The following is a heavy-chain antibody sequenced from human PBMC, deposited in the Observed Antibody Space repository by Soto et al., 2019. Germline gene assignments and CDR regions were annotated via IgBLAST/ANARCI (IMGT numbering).Heavy chain of an antibody. CDR1: GYSFTSYW. J-gene: IGHJ4*02. CDR2: IYPGDSDT. V-gene: IGHV5-51*01. Sequence: GESLKISCKGSGYSFTSYWIGWVRQMPGKGMEWMGIIYPGDSDTRYSPSFQGQVTIPADKSISTAYLQWSSLKASDTAIYYCARATSGYYQRYCYYWGRGTLFTVAS. D-gene: IGHD3-22*01. CDR3: ARATSGYYQRYCYY.